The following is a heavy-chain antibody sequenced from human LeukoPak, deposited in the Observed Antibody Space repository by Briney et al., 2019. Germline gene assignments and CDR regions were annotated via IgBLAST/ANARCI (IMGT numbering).Heavy chain of an antibody. Sequence: PGGSLRLSCAASGFTFSSYWMSWVRQAPGKGLEWVANIKQDGSEKYYVDSVKGRFTISRDNAKNSLYLQMNSLRAEDTAVYYCARDQPRSSPDYYYYYYMDVWGKGTTVTISS. V-gene: IGHV3-7*01. CDR2: IKQDGSEK. D-gene: IGHD2-2*01. CDR3: ARDQPRSSPDYYYYYYMDV. J-gene: IGHJ6*03. CDR1: GFTFSSYW.